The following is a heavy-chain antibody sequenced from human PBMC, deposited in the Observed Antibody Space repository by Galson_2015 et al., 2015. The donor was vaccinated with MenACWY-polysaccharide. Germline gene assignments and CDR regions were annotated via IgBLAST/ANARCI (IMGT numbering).Heavy chain of an antibody. J-gene: IGHJ1*01. CDR2: IGGSGDGR. CDR3: AKDAIAGIVLTPLRIPLQR. CDR1: GFIFSDYG. V-gene: IGHV3-23*01. Sequence: SLRLSCAASGFIFSDYGIHWVRQAPGKGLEWVSTIGGSGDGRYYADSVKGRFTISRDNSKNTLYLEMNSLRAEDTAIHYCAKDAIAGIVLTPLRIPLQRWGQGTLVAVSS. D-gene: IGHD6-13*01.